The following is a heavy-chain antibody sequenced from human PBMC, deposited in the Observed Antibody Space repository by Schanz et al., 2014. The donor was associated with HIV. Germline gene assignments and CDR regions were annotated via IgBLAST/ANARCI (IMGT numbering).Heavy chain of an antibody. Sequence: QVQLVQSGAEVKKPGSSVKVSCKASGGTFNTYAINWVRLAPGQGLEWMGGIIPIFGTSNYAQKFQGRVTITADKSTSTAYLELSSLRSDDTAVYYCARGEVPSLGMDVWGQGTTVTVSS. CDR2: IIPIFGTS. D-gene: IGHD1-26*01. CDR1: GGTFNTYA. CDR3: ARGEVPSLGMDV. V-gene: IGHV1-69*06. J-gene: IGHJ6*02.